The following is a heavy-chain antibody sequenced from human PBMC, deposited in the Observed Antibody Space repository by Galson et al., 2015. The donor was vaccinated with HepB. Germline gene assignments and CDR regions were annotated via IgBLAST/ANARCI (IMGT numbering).Heavy chain of an antibody. CDR3: AKSSGGYQRARSSYDAFDI. Sequence: SLRLSCAASGFTFSSYGMHWVRQAPGKGLEWVAVISYDGSNKYYADSVKGRFTISRDNSKNTLYLQMNSLRAEDTAVYYRAKSSGGYQRARSSYDAFDIWGQGTMVTVSS. D-gene: IGHD2-2*01. CDR1: GFTFSSYG. V-gene: IGHV3-30*18. CDR2: ISYDGSNK. J-gene: IGHJ3*02.